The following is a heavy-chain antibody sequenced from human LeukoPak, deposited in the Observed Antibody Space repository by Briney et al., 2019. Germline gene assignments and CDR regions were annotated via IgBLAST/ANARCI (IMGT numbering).Heavy chain of an antibody. V-gene: IGHV1-2*02. CDR1: GYTFTGYY. D-gene: IGHD3-3*01. CDR2: INPNSGGT. Sequence: ASVKVSCKASGYTFTGYYMHWVRQAPGQGLEWMGWINPNSGGTNYAQKFQGRVTMTRDTSISTAYMELSRLRSDDTAVYYCARARGFGVVIAPYAFDIWGQGTMVTVSS. CDR3: ARARGFGVVIAPYAFDI. J-gene: IGHJ3*02.